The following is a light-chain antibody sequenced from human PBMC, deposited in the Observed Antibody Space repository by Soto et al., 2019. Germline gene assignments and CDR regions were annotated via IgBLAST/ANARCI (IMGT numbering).Light chain of an antibody. Sequence: DIQMTQSPSSLSASVGDRVSITCRASQNISSYLNWYQQKPGKAPKLLIYAASSLQSGVPSRFSGSGSGTDFTLTISSLQPEDFADYYCQQSYSSPLYTFGQGTKLEIK. J-gene: IGKJ2*01. CDR3: QQSYSSPLYT. V-gene: IGKV1-39*01. CDR2: AAS. CDR1: QNISSY.